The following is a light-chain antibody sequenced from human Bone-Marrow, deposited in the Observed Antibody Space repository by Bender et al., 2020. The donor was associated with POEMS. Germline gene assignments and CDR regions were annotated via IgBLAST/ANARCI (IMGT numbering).Light chain of an antibody. CDR2: SNN. V-gene: IGLV1-44*01. CDR1: SSNFGNNA. Sequence: QSVLTQPPSASGTPGQSVTISCSGTSSNFGNNAANWYQHVPGTAPKLLTNSNNQRPSGAPDPFSSSTSGTSASLAISGLHSDAEADYYCSSWDDRLNGWVFGGGTKLTVL. CDR3: SSWDDRLNGWV. J-gene: IGLJ3*02.